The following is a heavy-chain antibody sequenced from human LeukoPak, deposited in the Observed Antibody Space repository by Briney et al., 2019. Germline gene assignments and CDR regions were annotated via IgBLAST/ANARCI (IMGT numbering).Heavy chain of an antibody. CDR3: ARRDYDFWSARKYYFDY. CDR1: GGAISGYY. CDR2: IYYSGSS. Sequence: SETLSLTCTVSGGAISGYYWSWIRQPPGKGLEWIGYIYYSGSSNYNPSLKSRVTISVDTSKNQFSLKLSSVTAADTAVYYCARRDYDFWSARKYYFDYWGQGTLVTVSS. D-gene: IGHD3-3*01. V-gene: IGHV4-59*12. J-gene: IGHJ4*02.